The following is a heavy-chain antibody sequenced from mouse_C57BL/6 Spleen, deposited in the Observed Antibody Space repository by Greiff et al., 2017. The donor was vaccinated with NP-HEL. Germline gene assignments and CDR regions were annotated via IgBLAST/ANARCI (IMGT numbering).Heavy chain of an antibody. Sequence: LQESGAELVRPGASVKMSCKASGYTFTSYNMHWVKQTPRQGLEWIGAIYPGNGDTSYNQKFKGKATLTVDKSSSTAYMQLSSLTSEDSAVYFCASIYDGYYYAMDYWGQGTSVTVSS. J-gene: IGHJ4*01. CDR2: IYPGNGDT. V-gene: IGHV1-12*01. CDR1: GYTFTSYN. CDR3: ASIYDGYYYAMDY. D-gene: IGHD2-3*01.